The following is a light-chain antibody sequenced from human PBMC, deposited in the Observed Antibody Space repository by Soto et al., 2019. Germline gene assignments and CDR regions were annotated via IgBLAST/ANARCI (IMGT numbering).Light chain of an antibody. CDR3: HQYGYSPRT. J-gene: IGKJ2*01. CDR2: GAS. Sequence: EIVLTQSPGTLSLSPGERATLSCRASQSVSSSYLAWYQQKPGQAPRLLISGASSRATGIPDRCSGGGSGTDFTLTISRLEPEDFALYCCHQYGYSPRTFGQGTKLEIK. CDR1: QSVSSSY. V-gene: IGKV3-20*01.